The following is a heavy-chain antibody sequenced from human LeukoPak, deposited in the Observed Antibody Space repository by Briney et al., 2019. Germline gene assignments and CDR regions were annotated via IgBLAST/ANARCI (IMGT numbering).Heavy chain of an antibody. D-gene: IGHD2-15*01. CDR1: GFTFSSYE. Sequence: GGSLRLSCAASGFTFSSYEMNWVRQAPGKGLEWVSYISSSGSTIYYADSVKGRFTISRDNAKNSLYLQMNSLRAEDTAVYYCARDCGGGSCYGPYDTFDIWGQGTMVTVSS. J-gene: IGHJ3*02. CDR2: ISSSGSTI. CDR3: ARDCGGGSCYGPYDTFDI. V-gene: IGHV3-48*03.